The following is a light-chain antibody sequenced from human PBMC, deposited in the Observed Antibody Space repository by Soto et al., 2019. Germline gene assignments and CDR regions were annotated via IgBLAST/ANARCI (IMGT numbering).Light chain of an antibody. CDR2: TAS. CDR3: LQHNSYPWT. CDR1: QNINSW. J-gene: IGKJ1*01. V-gene: IGKV1-5*01. Sequence: DIHMTQSPSTLSASVGDRVTITCRASQNINSWLAWYQQKPGKAPKLLISTASSLQSGVPSRFSGSGSGTEFTLTISSLQPEDFATYYCLQHNSYPWTFGQGTKVDIK.